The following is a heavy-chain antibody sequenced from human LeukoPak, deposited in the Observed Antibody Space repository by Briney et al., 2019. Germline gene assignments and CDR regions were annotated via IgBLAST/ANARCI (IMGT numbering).Heavy chain of an antibody. CDR3: ASWYYYGSGSPFFDY. D-gene: IGHD3-10*01. J-gene: IGHJ4*02. CDR2: IYYSGST. Sequence: PSETLSLTCTVYGRSISSNNYNWGWIRQPPGKGLEWIGSIYYSGSTFYHPSLKSRVTISIDTSQNQFSLKLSSVTAADTAVYYCASWYYYGSGSPFFDYWGQGTLVTVSS. CDR1: GRSISSNNYN. V-gene: IGHV4-39*01.